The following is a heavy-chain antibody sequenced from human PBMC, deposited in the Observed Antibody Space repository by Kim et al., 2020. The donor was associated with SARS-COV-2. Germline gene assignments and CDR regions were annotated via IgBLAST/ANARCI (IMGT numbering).Heavy chain of an antibody. J-gene: IGHJ4*02. Sequence: SETLSLTCAVYGGSFSGYYWSWIRQPPGKGLEWIGEINHSGSTNYNPSLKSRVTISVDTSKNQFSLKLSSVTAADTAVYYCARGGYDYVWGSYRSAPYYFDYWGQGTLVTVSS. D-gene: IGHD3-16*02. CDR1: GGSFSGYY. CDR3: ARGGYDYVWGSYRSAPYYFDY. V-gene: IGHV4-34*01. CDR2: INHSGST.